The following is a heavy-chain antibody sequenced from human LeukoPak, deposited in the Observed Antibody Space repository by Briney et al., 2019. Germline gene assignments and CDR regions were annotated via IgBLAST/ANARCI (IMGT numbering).Heavy chain of an antibody. CDR1: GGSISSYY. CDR2: IHYSGST. Sequence: SDTLSLTCSVSGGSISSYYWSWIRQPPGKGLECIGYIHYSGSTNYNPSLKSRVTISVDTSKNQFSLKLSSVTAADTAVYYCARRSYGTDYFDYWGQGTPVTVSS. J-gene: IGHJ4*02. V-gene: IGHV4-59*08. CDR3: ARRSYGTDYFDY. D-gene: IGHD5-18*01.